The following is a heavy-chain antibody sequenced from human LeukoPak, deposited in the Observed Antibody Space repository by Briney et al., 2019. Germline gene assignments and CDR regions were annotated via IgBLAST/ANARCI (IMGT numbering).Heavy chain of an antibody. D-gene: IGHD3-22*01. Sequence: SETLSLTCTVSGGSISSSSYYWGWIRQPPGKGLEWIGSIYYSGSTYYNPSLKSRVTISVDTSKNQFSLKLSSVTAADTAVCYCARQAGGYYDSSGYYYNWFDPWGQGTLVTVSS. J-gene: IGHJ5*02. CDR3: ARQAGGYYDSSGYYYNWFDP. CDR1: GGSISSSSYY. V-gene: IGHV4-39*01. CDR2: IYYSGST.